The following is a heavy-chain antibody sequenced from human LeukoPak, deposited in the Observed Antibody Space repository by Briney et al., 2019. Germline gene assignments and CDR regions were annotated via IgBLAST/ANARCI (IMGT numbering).Heavy chain of an antibody. Sequence: ASVKVSCKASGYTFTSYYMHWVRQAPGQGLEWMGIINPSGGSTSYAQKFQGRVTMTRDTSTSTVYMELGSLRSEDTAVYYCARGYCSSTSCYSEVWYYYMDVWGKGTTVTVSS. CDR3: ARGYCSSTSCYSEVWYYYMDV. CDR1: GYTFTSYY. CDR2: INPSGGST. D-gene: IGHD2-2*02. V-gene: IGHV1-46*01. J-gene: IGHJ6*03.